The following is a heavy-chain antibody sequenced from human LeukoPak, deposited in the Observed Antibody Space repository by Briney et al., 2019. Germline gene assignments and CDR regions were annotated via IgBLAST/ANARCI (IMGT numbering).Heavy chain of an antibody. Sequence: GGSLRLSCAASGFTFSSYSMNWVRQAPGKGLEWVSAISGSGGSTYYADSVKGRFTISRDNSKNTLYLQMNSLRAEDTAVYYCAKPLSLTRRPADYWGQGTLVTVSS. CDR3: AKPLSLTRRPADY. CDR2: ISGSGGST. CDR1: GFTFSSYS. V-gene: IGHV3-23*01. J-gene: IGHJ4*02. D-gene: IGHD1-14*01.